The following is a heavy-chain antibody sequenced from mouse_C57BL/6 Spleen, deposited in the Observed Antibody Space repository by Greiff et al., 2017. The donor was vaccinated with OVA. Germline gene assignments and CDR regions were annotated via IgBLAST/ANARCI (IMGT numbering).Heavy chain of an antibody. J-gene: IGHJ4*01. V-gene: IGHV5-16*01. CDR1: GFTFSDYY. CDR3: ARDAIDYAMDD. CDR2: INYDGSSN. Sequence: EVQLVESEGGLVPPGSSLKLSCTASGFTFSDYYMAWVRQVPEKGLEWVANINYDGSSNYYLDSLKSRFIISRDNAKKILYLQMSSLKSEDTATYYCARDAIDYAMDDWGQVTSVTVAS.